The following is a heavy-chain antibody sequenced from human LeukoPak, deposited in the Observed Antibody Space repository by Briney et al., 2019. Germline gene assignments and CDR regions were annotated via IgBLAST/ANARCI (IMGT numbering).Heavy chain of an antibody. J-gene: IGHJ4*02. Sequence: PGGSLRLSCAASGFTFSSYWMHWVRQAPGKGLVWVSRINSDGTSRSYADSVKGRFTISRDNAKNTLYLQMNSLRAEDTAVYYCARDRDCGDYDFDYWGQGTLVTVSS. V-gene: IGHV3-74*01. D-gene: IGHD4-17*01. CDR3: ARDRDCGDYDFDY. CDR1: GFTFSSYW. CDR2: INSDGTSR.